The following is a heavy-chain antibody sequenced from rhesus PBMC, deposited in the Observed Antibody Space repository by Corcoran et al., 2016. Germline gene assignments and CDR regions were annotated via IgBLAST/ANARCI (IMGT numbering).Heavy chain of an antibody. Sequence: QVQLQESGPGLVKPSETLSITFAVSGGSISSNYWSWIRQLPGTGLEWIGRIYGSGGGTYYNPSLKSRVTISTDTSKNQFSLKLSSVTAADTAVYYCARNNAMGGSWNFGYGLDSWGQGVVVTVSS. V-gene: IGHV4-160*01. D-gene: IGHD6-25*01. CDR2: IYGSGGGT. CDR3: ARNNAMGGSWNFGYGLDS. CDR1: GGSISSNY. J-gene: IGHJ6*01.